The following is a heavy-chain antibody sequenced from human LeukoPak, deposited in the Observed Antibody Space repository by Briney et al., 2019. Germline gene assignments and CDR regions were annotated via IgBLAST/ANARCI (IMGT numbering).Heavy chain of an antibody. D-gene: IGHD6-19*01. V-gene: IGHV4-39*07. CDR1: GGSISSSSYS. CDR2: IYYSGST. CDR3: AREGSMRQSDV. Sequence: PSETLSLTCTVSGGSISSSSYSWGWIRQPPGKGLEWIGSIYYSGSTYYNPSLKSRVTISVDTSKNHFSLKLSSVTAADTAVYYCAREGSMRQSDVWGKGTTVTVSS. J-gene: IGHJ6*04.